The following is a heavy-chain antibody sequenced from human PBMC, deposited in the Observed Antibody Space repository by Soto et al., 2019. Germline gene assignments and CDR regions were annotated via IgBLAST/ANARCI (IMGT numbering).Heavy chain of an antibody. D-gene: IGHD3-10*01. Sequence: EVLLVESGGGLVQPAGSLRLSCAAAGFTFRSYSMNWVRQAPGKGLEWVSYISSSLSTIYYADSVKGRFTISRDNAKNSLYLQMNSLRDEDTAVYYCGGSWSYPYYYYYGMDVWGQGTTVTVSS. CDR2: ISSSLSTI. J-gene: IGHJ6*02. CDR3: GGSWSYPYYYYYGMDV. V-gene: IGHV3-48*02. CDR1: GFTFRSYS.